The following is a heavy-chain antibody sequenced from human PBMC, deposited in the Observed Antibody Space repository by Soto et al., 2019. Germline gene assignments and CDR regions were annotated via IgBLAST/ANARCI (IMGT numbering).Heavy chain of an antibody. J-gene: IGHJ4*02. V-gene: IGHV1-18*01. CDR1: GYTFSTYG. D-gene: IGHD1-1*01. CDR3: ARLEHNFGPHDY. Sequence: QVQLAQSGAEVKKPGASVTVSCKASGYTFSTYGISWVRQAPGQGLEWVGWISVHNGYTKYATELQGRVTVTTDPSTSTAYMELRSLRSDASAVYYCARLEHNFGPHDYWGQGTLVTVTS. CDR2: ISVHNGYT.